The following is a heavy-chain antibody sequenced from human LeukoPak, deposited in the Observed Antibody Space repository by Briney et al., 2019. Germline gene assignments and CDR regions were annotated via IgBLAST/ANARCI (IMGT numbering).Heavy chain of an antibody. CDR1: GGTFSSYA. J-gene: IGHJ4*02. CDR2: IIPIFGTA. CDR3: ARSREISGYIAYCGGDCYSGIDFDY. Sequence: GASVKVSCKASGGTFSSYAISWVRQAPGQGLEWMGGIIPIFGTANYAQKFQGRVTITADESTSTAYMELSSLRSEDTAVYYCARSREISGYIAYCGGDCYSGIDFDYWGQGTLVTVSS. D-gene: IGHD2-21*02. V-gene: IGHV1-69*13.